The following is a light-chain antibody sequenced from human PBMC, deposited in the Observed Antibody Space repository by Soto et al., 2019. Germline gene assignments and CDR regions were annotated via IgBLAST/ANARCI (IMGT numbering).Light chain of an antibody. CDR2: GAS. CDR1: QSVSSSH. CDR3: QQYCDSPMYT. J-gene: IGKJ2*01. Sequence: EIVLTQSPGTLSSSPGERATLSCRASQSVSSSHLAWYQQKTGQATRLLIYGASSSATGIPDRFSGSGSGTDFSLTISRLEPADVVVYFCQQYCDSPMYTFGQGTKLEIK. V-gene: IGKV3-20*01.